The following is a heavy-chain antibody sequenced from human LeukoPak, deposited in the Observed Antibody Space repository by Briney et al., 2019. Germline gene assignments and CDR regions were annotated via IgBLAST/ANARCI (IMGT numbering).Heavy chain of an antibody. CDR1: GYTFTSYG. CDR3: ARVWDYSNYCSFCFFDY. J-gene: IGHJ4*02. D-gene: IGHD4-11*01. CDR2: ISAYNGNT. Sequence: ASVKVSCKASGYTFTSYGMSWVRQAPGQGLEWMGWISAYNGNTNYAQKLQGRVTMTTDTSTSTAYMELRSLRSDDTAVYYCARVWDYSNYCSFCFFDYWGQGTLVTVSS. V-gene: IGHV1-18*01.